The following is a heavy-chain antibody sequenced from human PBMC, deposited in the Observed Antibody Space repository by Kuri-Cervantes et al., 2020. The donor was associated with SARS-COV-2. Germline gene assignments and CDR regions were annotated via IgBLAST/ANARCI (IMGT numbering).Heavy chain of an antibody. CDR3: ASNLSGYPEYDY. Sequence: ETLSLTCAASGFTFSSYWMHWVRQAPGKGLVWVSRINSDGSSTSYADSVKGRFTISRDNSKNTLYLQMNSLRAEDTAVYYCASNLSGYPEYDYWGQGTLVTVSS. D-gene: IGHD3-22*01. J-gene: IGHJ4*02. CDR1: GFTFSSYW. V-gene: IGHV3-74*01. CDR2: INSDGSST.